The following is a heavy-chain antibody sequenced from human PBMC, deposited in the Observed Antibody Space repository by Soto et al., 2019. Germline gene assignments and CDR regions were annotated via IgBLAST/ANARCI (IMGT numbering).Heavy chain of an antibody. CDR3: TTASTTEYYYYYYGMDV. CDR1: GFTFSNAW. J-gene: IGHJ6*02. CDR2: IKSKTDGGTT. V-gene: IGHV3-15*07. D-gene: IGHD1-26*01. Sequence: GGSLRLSCAASGFTFSNAWMNWVRQAPGKGLEWVGRIKSKTDGGTTDYAAPVKGRFTISRDDSKNTLYLQMNSLKTEDTAVYYCTTASTTEYYYYYYGMDVWGQGTTVTVSS.